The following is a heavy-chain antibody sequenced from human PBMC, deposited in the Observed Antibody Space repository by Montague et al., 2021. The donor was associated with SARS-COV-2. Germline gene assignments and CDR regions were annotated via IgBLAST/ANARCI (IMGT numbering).Heavy chain of an antibody. Sequence: SETLSLTCTRLCRGTHGQLDKSHVRSQLTDKCLKPIGAMKNNGSTWLNPSLKSRVTISVDTSKNQLSLNLSSVTAADTAVYFCGRVILSATSNPFDCWGPGTLVTVSS. CDR3: GRVILSATSNPFDC. CDR2: MKNNGST. V-gene: IGHV4-38-2*02. J-gene: IGHJ4*02. CDR1: GTHGQLDK. D-gene: IGHD2-15*01.